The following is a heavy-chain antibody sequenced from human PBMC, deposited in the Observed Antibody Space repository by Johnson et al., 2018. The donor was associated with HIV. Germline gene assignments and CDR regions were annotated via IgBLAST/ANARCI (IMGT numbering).Heavy chain of an antibody. CDR1: GFTFSSYG. D-gene: IGHD7-27*01. CDR2: ISYDGSNK. J-gene: IGHJ3*02. Sequence: QVLLVESGGGLVQPGGSLRLSCAASGFTFSSYGMHWVRQAPGKGLEWVAVISYDGSNKYYADSVKGRFTISRDNSKNTLYLQMNSLRAEDTAVFYCGMSGVEDAAFDIWGQGTMVTVSS. V-gene: IGHV3-30*03. CDR3: GMSGVEDAAFDI.